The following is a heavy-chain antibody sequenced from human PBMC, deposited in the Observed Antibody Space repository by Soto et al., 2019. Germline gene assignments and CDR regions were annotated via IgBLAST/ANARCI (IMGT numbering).Heavy chain of an antibody. J-gene: IGHJ6*03. CDR1: GGSISSYY. V-gene: IGHV4-59*08. Sequence: SETLSLTCTVSGGSISSYYWSWIRQPPGKGLEWIGYIYYSGSTNYNPSLKSRVTISVDTSKNQFSLKLSSVTAADTAVYYCASGTVGCSSTSPLCYYYMDVWGKGTTVTVSS. D-gene: IGHD2-2*01. CDR3: ASGTVGCSSTSPLCYYYMDV. CDR2: IYYSGST.